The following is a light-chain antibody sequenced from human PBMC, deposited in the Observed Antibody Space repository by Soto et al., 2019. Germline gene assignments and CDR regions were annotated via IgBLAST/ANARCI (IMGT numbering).Light chain of an antibody. CDR2: DVS. J-gene: IGLJ2*01. CDR3: SSYTYTSTLVI. CDR1: SSDVGAHNY. V-gene: IGLV2-14*03. Sequence: QSAPTQPASVSGSPGQSIAISCTGTSSDVGAHNYVSWYQQHPGKAPKLIIYDVSNRPSGVSTRFSAFKSGNTASLTISGLQAEDEADYYCSSYTYTSTLVIFGGGTKLTVL.